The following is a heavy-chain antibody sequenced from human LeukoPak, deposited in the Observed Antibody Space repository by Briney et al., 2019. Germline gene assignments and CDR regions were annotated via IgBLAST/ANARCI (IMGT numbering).Heavy chain of an antibody. Sequence: GGSLRLSCAASGFTFSSYSMNWVRQAPGKGLEWVSYISSSSKTIYYADSVKGRFTISRDNAQNSLYLQMNSLRADDTAVYYCARHMTTVTAIPLHYGMGVWGQGSAVTVSS. CDR3: ARHMTTVTAIPLHYGMGV. V-gene: IGHV3-48*04. CDR1: GFTFSSYS. CDR2: ISSSSKTI. J-gene: IGHJ6*02. D-gene: IGHD4-11*01.